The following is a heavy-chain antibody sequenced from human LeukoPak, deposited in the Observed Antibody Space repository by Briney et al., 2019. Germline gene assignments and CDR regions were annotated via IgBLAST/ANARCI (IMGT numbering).Heavy chain of an antibody. V-gene: IGHV3-48*01. D-gene: IGHD2-2*02. J-gene: IGHJ4*02. CDR2: ISSSSSTI. Sequence: GGSLRLSCAASGFTFSRYAMSWVRQAPGKGLEWVSYISSSSSTIYYADSVKGRFTISRDNAKNSLYLRMNSLRAEDTAVYYCARADCSSTSCYTTGFDYWGQGTLVTVSS. CDR1: GFTFSRYA. CDR3: ARADCSSTSCYTTGFDY.